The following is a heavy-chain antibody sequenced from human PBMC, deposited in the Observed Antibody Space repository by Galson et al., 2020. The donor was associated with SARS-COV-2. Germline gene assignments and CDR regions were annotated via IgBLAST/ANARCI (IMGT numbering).Heavy chain of an antibody. CDR3: ARARPPAGTFDP. CDR2: IDPSDSYT. Sequence: HGESLKISCKGSGYSFNSYWISWVRQMPGKGLEWMGRIDPSDSYTNYSPSFQGHVTISADKSISTAYLQWSSLKASDTAMYYCARARPPAGTFDPWGQGTLVTVSS. V-gene: IGHV5-10-1*01. J-gene: IGHJ5*02. D-gene: IGHD1-1*01. CDR1: GYSFNSYW.